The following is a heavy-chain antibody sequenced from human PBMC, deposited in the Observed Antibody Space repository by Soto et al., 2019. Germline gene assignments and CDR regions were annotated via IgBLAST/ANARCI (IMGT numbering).Heavy chain of an antibody. CDR1: GYTFTGYY. J-gene: IGHJ3*02. Sequence: ASVKVSCKASGYTFTGYYMHWVRRAPGQGLEWMGWINPNSGGTNYAQKFQGWVTMTRDTSISTAYMELSRLRSDDTAVYYCARDPHRFLGAAFAFDIWGQGTMVTVSS. V-gene: IGHV1-2*04. CDR3: ARDPHRFLGAAFAFDI. D-gene: IGHD6-13*01. CDR2: INPNSGGT.